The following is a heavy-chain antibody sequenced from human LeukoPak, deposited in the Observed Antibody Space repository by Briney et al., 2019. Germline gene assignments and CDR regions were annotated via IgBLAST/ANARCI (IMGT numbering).Heavy chain of an antibody. Sequence: GRSLRLSCAASGFTFSRHVMHWVRQAPGKGLEWVAVIWYDGSNKYYADSVKGRFTISRDNSKNTPYLQMNSLRAEDTAVYYCARGDYGDYVEVVDYWGQGTLVTVSS. CDR2: IWYDGSNK. D-gene: IGHD4-17*01. CDR1: GFTFSRHV. V-gene: IGHV3-33*01. CDR3: ARGDYGDYVEVVDY. J-gene: IGHJ4*02.